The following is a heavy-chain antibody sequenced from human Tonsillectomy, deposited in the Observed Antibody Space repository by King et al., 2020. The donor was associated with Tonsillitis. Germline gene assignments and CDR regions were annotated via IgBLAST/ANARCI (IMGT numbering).Heavy chain of an antibody. V-gene: IGHV3-49*03. CDR1: GFTFGDYA. CDR2: IRSKAYGGTT. CDR3: TSGGYSGYDPLDY. Sequence: VQLVESGGGLVQPGRSLRLSCTASGFTFGDYAMSWFRQAPGKGLEWVGFIRSKAYGGTTEYAASAKGRFTISRDDSKSIAYLQMNSLKTEDTAVYYCTSGGYSGYDPLDYWGQGTLVTVSS. J-gene: IGHJ4*02. D-gene: IGHD5-12*01.